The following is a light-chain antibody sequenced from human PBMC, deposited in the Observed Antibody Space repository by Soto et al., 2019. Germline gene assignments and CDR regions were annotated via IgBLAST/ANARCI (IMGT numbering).Light chain of an antibody. CDR2: GAS. CDR1: QSVSSDF. J-gene: IGKJ2*01. Sequence: EIVLTQSPGTLSLSPGERATLSCRASQSVSSDFLAWYQHKPGQAPRLLIYGASSRATGIPDRFSGSGSGTDFTLTISRLEPEDFAVYYCQQYGSSPGYTFGQGTKLEIK. V-gene: IGKV3-20*01. CDR3: QQYGSSPGYT.